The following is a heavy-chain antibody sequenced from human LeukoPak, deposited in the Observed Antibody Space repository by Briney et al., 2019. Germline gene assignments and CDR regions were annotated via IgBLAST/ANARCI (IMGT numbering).Heavy chain of an antibody. J-gene: IGHJ6*03. CDR3: AIDNNWNPLYYYYYMDV. CDR2: ISGSGGST. CDR1: GFTFSSYA. V-gene: IGHV3-23*01. Sequence: PGGSLRLSCAASGFTFSSYAMSWVRQAPGKWLEWVSAISGSGGSTYYADSVKGRFTISRDNSKNTLYLQMNSLRAEDTAVYYCAIDNNWNPLYYYYYMDVWGKGTTVTVSS. D-gene: IGHD1-20*01.